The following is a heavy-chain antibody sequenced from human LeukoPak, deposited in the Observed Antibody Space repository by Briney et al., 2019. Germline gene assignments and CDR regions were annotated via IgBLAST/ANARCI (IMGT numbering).Heavy chain of an antibody. D-gene: IGHD3-22*01. CDR2: ISTSSNTI. J-gene: IGHJ5*02. CDR1: GFTFRSYS. CDR3: ARDRGTSGYLP. Sequence: GGSLRLSCAVSGFTFRSYSMNCVRQAPGKGVEGVLYISTSSNTIHYADPVKGRFTISRDNAENSLYLQVDSLRDDHTAVYYCARDRGTSGYLPWGQGALVTVSS. V-gene: IGHV3-48*02.